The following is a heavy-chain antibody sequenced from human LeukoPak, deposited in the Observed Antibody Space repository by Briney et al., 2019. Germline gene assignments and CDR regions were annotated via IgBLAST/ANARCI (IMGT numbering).Heavy chain of an antibody. CDR3: ARGSVSGWFDC. Sequence: SETLSLTCTVSGGSISSYYWTWIRQPPGKGLEWIGYVYHDGDTYHDPSLKSRVTILVDTSKNQFSLKLTSVTAADTAVYYCARGSVSGWFDCWGQGTLVTVSS. V-gene: IGHV4-59*01. D-gene: IGHD3-3*01. J-gene: IGHJ5*01. CDR1: GGSISSYY. CDR2: VYHDGDT.